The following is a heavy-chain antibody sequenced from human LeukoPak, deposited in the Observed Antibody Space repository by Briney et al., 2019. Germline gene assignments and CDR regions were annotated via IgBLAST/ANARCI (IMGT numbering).Heavy chain of an antibody. J-gene: IGHJ4*02. D-gene: IGHD6-19*01. Sequence: PSETLSLTCTVSGYSISSGYYWGWIRQPPGKGLEWIGSIYHSGSTNYNPSLKSRVTISVDTSKNQFSLKLSSVTAADTAVYYCARESAWFGQWLVPGRDYWGQGTLVTVSS. V-gene: IGHV4-38-2*02. CDR2: IYHSGST. CDR3: ARESAWFGQWLVPGRDY. CDR1: GYSISSGYY.